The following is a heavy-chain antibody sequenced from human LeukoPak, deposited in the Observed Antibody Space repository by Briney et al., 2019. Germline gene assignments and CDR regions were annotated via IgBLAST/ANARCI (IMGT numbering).Heavy chain of an antibody. J-gene: IGHJ6*03. CDR2: MNPNSGNT. Sequence: ASVKVSCKASGYTFTSYDINWVRQATGQGLEWMGWMNPNSGNTGYAQKFQGRVTMTRNTSIGTAYMELSRLRSDDTAVYYCARSGDCSGGSCFLYYYYYYMDVWGKGTTVTVSS. V-gene: IGHV1-8*01. CDR1: GYTFTSYD. D-gene: IGHD2-15*01. CDR3: ARSGDCSGGSCFLYYYYYYMDV.